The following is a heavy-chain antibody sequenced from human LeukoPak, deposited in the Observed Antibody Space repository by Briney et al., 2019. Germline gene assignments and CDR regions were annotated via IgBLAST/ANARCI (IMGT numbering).Heavy chain of an antibody. CDR1: GGSISSGGYY. Sequence: SSETLSLTCTVAGGSISSGGYYWSWIRQHPGKGLEWIGYIYYSGSTYYNPSLKSRVTISVDTSKNQFSLKLSSVTAADTAVYYCVLWRHYFDYWGQGTLVTVSS. J-gene: IGHJ4*02. CDR2: IYYSGST. V-gene: IGHV4-31*03. CDR3: VLWRHYFDY. D-gene: IGHD3-10*01.